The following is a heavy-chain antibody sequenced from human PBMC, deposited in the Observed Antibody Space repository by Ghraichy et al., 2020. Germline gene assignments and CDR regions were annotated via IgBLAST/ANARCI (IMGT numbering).Heavy chain of an antibody. D-gene: IGHD3-3*01. J-gene: IGHJ6*02. V-gene: IGHV3-53*01. CDR2: IYSGGST. Sequence: GESLNISCAASGFTVSSNYMSWVRQAPGKGLEWVSVIYSGGSTYYADSVKGRFTISRDNSKNTLYLQMNSLRAEDTAVYYCAREKNYEYYGMDVWGQGKTVTVSS. CDR1: GFTVSSNY. CDR3: AREKNYEYYGMDV.